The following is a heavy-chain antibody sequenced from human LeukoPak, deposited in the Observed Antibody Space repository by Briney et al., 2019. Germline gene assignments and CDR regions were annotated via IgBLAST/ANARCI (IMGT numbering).Heavy chain of an antibody. Sequence: GGSLRLSCAASGFTFSSYAMSWVRQAPGKGLEWVSAISGSGGSTYYADSVKGRFTISRDNSKNTLYLQMNSLRAEDTALYYCAKDMAPDIVVVPAPYGNYYYGMDVWGQGTTVTVSS. J-gene: IGHJ6*02. CDR3: AKDMAPDIVVVPAPYGNYYYGMDV. CDR2: ISGSGGST. D-gene: IGHD2-2*01. CDR1: GFTFSSYA. V-gene: IGHV3-23*01.